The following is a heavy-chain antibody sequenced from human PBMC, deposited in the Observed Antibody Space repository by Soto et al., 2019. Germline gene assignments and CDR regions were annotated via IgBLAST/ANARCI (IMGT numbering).Heavy chain of an antibody. V-gene: IGHV1-69*13. Sequence: SVKVSCKASGGTFSSYAISWVRQAPGQGLEWMGGIIPIFGTANYAQKFQGRVTITADESTSTAYMELSSLRSEDTAVYYCARGPGGYYDSSGYSYYFDYWGQGTLVTVSS. CDR2: IIPIFGTA. CDR1: GGTFSSYA. CDR3: ARGPGGYYDSSGYSYYFDY. D-gene: IGHD3-22*01. J-gene: IGHJ4*02.